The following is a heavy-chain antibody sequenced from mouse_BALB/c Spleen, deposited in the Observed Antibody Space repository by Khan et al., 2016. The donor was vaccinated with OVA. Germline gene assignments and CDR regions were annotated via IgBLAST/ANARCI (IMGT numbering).Heavy chain of an antibody. J-gene: IGHJ3*01. Sequence: QVQLKQSGAELVKPGASVRLSCKASGYTFTSYYLYWVKQRPGQGLEWIGDINPSSGGTNSNDKFKSKATLTVDKSSSTAYIQLNSLTSEDSAVYDCTRSGYGCFAYWGQGTMVTVSA. CDR2: INPSSGGT. CDR1: GYTFTSYY. CDR3: TRSGYGCFAY. D-gene: IGHD2-2*01. V-gene: IGHV1S81*02.